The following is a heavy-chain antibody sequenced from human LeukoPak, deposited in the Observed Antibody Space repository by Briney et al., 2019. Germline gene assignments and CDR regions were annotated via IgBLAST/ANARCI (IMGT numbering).Heavy chain of an antibody. J-gene: IGHJ4*02. CDR1: GFTVSSNY. Sequence: PGGSLRLSCAASGFTVSSNYMSWVRQAPGKGLEWVSVIYSGGSTYYADSVKGRFTISRDNSKNTLYLQMNSLRAEDTAVYYCARDRYDSSGYYYRGFYFDYWGQGTLVTVSS. CDR3: ARDRYDSSGYYYRGFYFDY. V-gene: IGHV3-53*01. D-gene: IGHD3-22*01. CDR2: IYSGGST.